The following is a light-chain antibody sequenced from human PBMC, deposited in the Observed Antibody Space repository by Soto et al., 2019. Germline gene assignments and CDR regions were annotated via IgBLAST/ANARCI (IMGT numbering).Light chain of an antibody. CDR3: SSYTSSSTLYD. CDR2: DVS. CDR1: SSDVGGYNY. J-gene: IGLJ1*01. Sequence: QSALTQPASVSGSPGQPITISCTGTSSDVGGYNYVSWYQQHPGKAPKLMIYDVSNRPSGVSNRFSGSKSGNTASLTISGLQAEDEADYYCSSYTSSSTLYDFGTGTKVTVL. V-gene: IGLV2-14*01.